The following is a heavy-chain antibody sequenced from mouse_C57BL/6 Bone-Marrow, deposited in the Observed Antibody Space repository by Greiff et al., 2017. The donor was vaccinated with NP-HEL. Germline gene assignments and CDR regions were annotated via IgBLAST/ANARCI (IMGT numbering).Heavy chain of an antibody. V-gene: IGHV1-81*01. CDR2: IYPRSGNT. CDR1: GYTFTSYG. J-gene: IGHJ1*03. CDR3: ARSTTVVARYFDV. Sequence: VKLQESGAELARPGASVKLSCKASGYTFTSYGISWVKQRTGQGLEWIGEIYPRSGNTYYNEKFKGKATLTADKSSSKAYMELRSLTSEDSAVYFCARSTTVVARYFDVWGTGTTVTVSS. D-gene: IGHD1-1*01.